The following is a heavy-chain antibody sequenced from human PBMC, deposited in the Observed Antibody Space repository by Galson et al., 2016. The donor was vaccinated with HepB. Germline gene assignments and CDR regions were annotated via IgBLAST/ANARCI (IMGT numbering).Heavy chain of an antibody. CDR1: GYTFTSYY. Sequence: SVKVSCKASGYTFTSYYMHRVRQAPGQGLEWMGIINPSGGSTSHAQKFQGRVTTTRDTSTSPVYMELSSLGSEDTAVYYCARDRFPSYDSSGYYNVLDYWGQGTLVTVSS. CDR2: INPSGGST. J-gene: IGHJ4*02. CDR3: ARDRFPSYDSSGYYNVLDY. D-gene: IGHD3-22*01. V-gene: IGHV1-46*01.